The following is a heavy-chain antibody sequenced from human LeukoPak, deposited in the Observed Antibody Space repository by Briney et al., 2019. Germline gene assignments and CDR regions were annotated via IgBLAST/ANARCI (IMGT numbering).Heavy chain of an antibody. Sequence: SETLSLTCTVSGGSISSSSYYWGWIRQPPGKGLEWIGSIYYSGSTYYNPSLKSRVTISVDTSKNQFSLKLSSVTAADTAVYYCARDQLLWFGELLSAFDYWAREPWSPSPQ. V-gene: IGHV4-39*07. CDR3: ARDQLLWFGELLSAFDY. CDR1: GGSISSSSYY. J-gene: IGHJ4*02. D-gene: IGHD3-10*01. CDR2: IYYSGST.